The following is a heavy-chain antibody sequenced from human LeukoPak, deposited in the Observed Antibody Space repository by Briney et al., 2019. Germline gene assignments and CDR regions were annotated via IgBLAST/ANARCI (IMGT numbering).Heavy chain of an antibody. D-gene: IGHD3-22*01. J-gene: IGHJ5*02. CDR1: VFTFSSYA. CDR3: AKDKMIVVVMWFDP. V-gene: IGHV3-23*01. CDR2: ISGSGGST. Sequence: GGSLRLCCAASVFTFSSYAISSVPQATGKGLELVSPISGSGGSTYYADSVKGRFTISRDNSKNTLYLQMNSLRAEDTAVYYCAKDKMIVVVMWFDPWGQGTRVTVSS.